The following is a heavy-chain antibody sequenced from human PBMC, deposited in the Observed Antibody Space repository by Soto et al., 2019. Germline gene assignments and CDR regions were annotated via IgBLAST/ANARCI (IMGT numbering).Heavy chain of an antibody. J-gene: IGHJ6*03. CDR3: ARDVVEPAAMGNHYYYMDV. D-gene: IGHD2-2*01. CDR2: IYHSGST. Sequence: SETLSLTCTVSGGSISSNEFGNCWSWIRQLPGKGLEWIGYIYHSGSTYYNPPLESRVTISVDTSKNQFSLRLSSVTAADTAVYYCARDVVEPAAMGNHYYYMDVWGKGTTVTFSS. CDR1: GGSISSNEFGNC. V-gene: IGHV4-31*03.